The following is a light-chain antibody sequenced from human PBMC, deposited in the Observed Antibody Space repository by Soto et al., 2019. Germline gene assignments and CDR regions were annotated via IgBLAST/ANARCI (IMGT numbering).Light chain of an antibody. J-gene: IGKJ2*01. CDR3: QQYYSTPPYT. CDR1: QSVLYSSNNKNY. CDR2: WAS. Sequence: DIVMTQSPDSLAVSLGERATINCKSSQSVLYSSNNKNYLAWYQQKPGQPPKLLIYWASTRESGVPDRFSGSGSGTDFTPTISSLQAEDVAVYYCQQYYSTPPYTLGQGTKLEIK. V-gene: IGKV4-1*01.